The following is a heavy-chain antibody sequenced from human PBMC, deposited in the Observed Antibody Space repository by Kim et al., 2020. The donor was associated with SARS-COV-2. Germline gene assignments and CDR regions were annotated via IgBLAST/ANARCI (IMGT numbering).Heavy chain of an antibody. Sequence: SVKVSCKASGGTFSSYTISWVRQAPGQGLEWMGRIIPILGIANYAQKFQGRVTITADKSTSTAYMELSSLRSEDTAVYYCADSGSYYGTDYWGQGTLVTVSS. J-gene: IGHJ4*02. V-gene: IGHV1-69*02. CDR1: GGTFSSYT. CDR2: IIPILGIA. CDR3: ADSGSYYGTDY. D-gene: IGHD1-26*01.